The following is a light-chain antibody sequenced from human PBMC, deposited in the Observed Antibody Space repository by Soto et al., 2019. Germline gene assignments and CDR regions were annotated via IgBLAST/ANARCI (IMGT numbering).Light chain of an antibody. V-gene: IGKV3-20*01. J-gene: IGKJ1*01. CDR3: QQYGSSGT. Sequence: LTQSPAVLSASVGDRVTITCRASQGVGSYLAWYQQKPGQAPRLLIYGASNRATGIPDRFSGSGSGTDFTLTISRLEPEDFAVYYCQQYGSSGTFGQGTKVDIK. CDR1: QGVGSY. CDR2: GAS.